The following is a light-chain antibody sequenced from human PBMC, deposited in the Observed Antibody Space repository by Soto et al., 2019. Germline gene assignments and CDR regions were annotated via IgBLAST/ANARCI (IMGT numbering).Light chain of an antibody. V-gene: IGKV1-5*03. J-gene: IGKJ2*01. CDR1: QSVTLW. CDR2: KAS. Sequence: DIQMTQSPSILSASVGDGVTIACRASQSVTLWLTWYQQKPGKAPKLLLYKASTLESGVPSRFSGNGSETDFTLTISSLQPDDIGTYYCQQYNSYPYTFGQGTELEVK. CDR3: QQYNSYPYT.